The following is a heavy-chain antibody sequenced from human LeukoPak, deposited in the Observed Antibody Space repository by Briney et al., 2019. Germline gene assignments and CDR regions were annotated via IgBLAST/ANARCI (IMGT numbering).Heavy chain of an antibody. CDR2: TYYRSKWYN. D-gene: IGHD2/OR15-2a*01. Sequence: SQTLSLTCAISGDSVSSNSAAWNWIRQSPSRGLEWLGRTYYRSKWYNDYAVSVKSRITINPDTSENQFSLQLNSVTPEDTAVYYCARGFLSAWGPLYFDYWGQGTLVTVSS. CDR3: ARGFLSAWGPLYFDY. J-gene: IGHJ4*02. V-gene: IGHV6-1*01. CDR1: GDSVSSNSAA.